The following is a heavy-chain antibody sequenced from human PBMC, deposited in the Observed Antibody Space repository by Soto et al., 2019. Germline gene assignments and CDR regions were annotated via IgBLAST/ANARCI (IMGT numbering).Heavy chain of an antibody. V-gene: IGHV1-58*02. J-gene: IGHJ6*03. CDR1: GFTFTSSA. CDR3: AAGLKNIYGDYGDYYYYYMDV. CDR2: IVVGSGNT. Sequence: GASVKVSCKASGFTFTSSAMQWVRQARGQRLEWIGWIVVGSGNTNYAQKFQERVTITRDMSTSTAYMELSSLRSEDTAVYYCAAGLKNIYGDYGDYYYYYMDVWGKGTTVTVSS. D-gene: IGHD4-17*01.